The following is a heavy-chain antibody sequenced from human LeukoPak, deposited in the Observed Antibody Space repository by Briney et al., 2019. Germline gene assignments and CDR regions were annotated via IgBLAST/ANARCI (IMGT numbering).Heavy chain of an antibody. CDR2: IYYSGST. CDR1: GGSISSSSYY. Sequence: SETLSLTCTVSGGSISSSSYYWGWIRQPPGKGLEWIGSIYYSGSTYYNPSLKSRVTISVDTSKNQFSLKLSSVTAADTAVYYCASDYCSSTSCYFSGSFQHWGQGTLVTVSS. D-gene: IGHD2-2*01. V-gene: IGHV4-39*07. CDR3: ASDYCSSTSCYFSGSFQH. J-gene: IGHJ1*01.